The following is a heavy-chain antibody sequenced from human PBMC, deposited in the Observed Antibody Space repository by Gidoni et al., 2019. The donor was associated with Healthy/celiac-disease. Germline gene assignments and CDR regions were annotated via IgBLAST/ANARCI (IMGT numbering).Heavy chain of an antibody. CDR2: FEPEDGET. Sequence: QAQLVQYGAEVQKPGASVKVSCTVSGYTLTELSMHRVRQAPGKGLEWMGGFEPEDGETIYAQKFQGRVTMTEDTSTDTAYMELSSLRSEDTAVYYCATTYYYDSSGYYQKWYFDLWGRGTLVTVSS. CDR3: ATTYYYDSSGYYQKWYFDL. CDR1: GYTLTELS. J-gene: IGHJ2*01. V-gene: IGHV1-24*01. D-gene: IGHD3-22*01.